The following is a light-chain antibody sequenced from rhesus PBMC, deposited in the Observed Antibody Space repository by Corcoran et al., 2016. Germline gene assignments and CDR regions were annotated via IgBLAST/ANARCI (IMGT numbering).Light chain of an antibody. Sequence: DIQMSQSPSSLSASVGDRVTITCRASQGISSYLNWYQQKPGKAPKLLIYYANSLASGVPSRFSGSGSGTDFTLTISSLQPEDFATYYCQQGNSIPPTFGQGTKVEIK. CDR3: QQGNSIPPT. CDR1: QGISSY. J-gene: IGKJ1*01. V-gene: IGKV1-32*02. CDR2: YAN.